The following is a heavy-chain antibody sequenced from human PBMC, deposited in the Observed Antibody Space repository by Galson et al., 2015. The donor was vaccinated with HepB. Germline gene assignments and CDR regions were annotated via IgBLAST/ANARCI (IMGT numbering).Heavy chain of an antibody. CDR3: ARELAFGCGSYSH. CDR1: GFTFGDYW. D-gene: IGHD6-19*01. V-gene: IGHV3-74*01. CDR2: VNFDGTST. J-gene: IGHJ4*02. Sequence: SLRLSCAASGFTFGDYWMHWVRQAPGKGLVWVSYVNFDGTSTRYADSVKGRFTVSRDNAENTVYLQMNSLRAEDTGIYYCARELAFGCGSYSHWGQGALVTVSS.